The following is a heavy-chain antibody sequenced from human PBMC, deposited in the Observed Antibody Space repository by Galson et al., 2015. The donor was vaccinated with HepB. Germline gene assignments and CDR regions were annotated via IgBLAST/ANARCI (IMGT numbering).Heavy chain of an antibody. CDR2: IIPIFGTA. CDR3: ARGGFPGILTGYYHIDY. D-gene: IGHD3-9*01. V-gene: IGHV1-69*13. CDR1: GGTFSSYA. Sequence: VKVSCKASGGTFSSYAISWVRQAPGQGLEWMGGIIPIFGTANYAQKFQGRVTITADESTSTAYMELSSLRSEDTAVYYCARGGFPGILTGYYHIDYWGQGTLVTVSS. J-gene: IGHJ4*02.